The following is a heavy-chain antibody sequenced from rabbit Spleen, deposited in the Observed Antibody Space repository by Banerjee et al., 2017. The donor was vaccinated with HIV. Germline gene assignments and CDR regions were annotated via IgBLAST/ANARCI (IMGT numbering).Heavy chain of an antibody. V-gene: IGHV1S45*01. Sequence: QEQVVESGGGLVKPGASLTLTCTASGFSLTASDFIYWVRQAPGKGLEWIACIYGGSSGSTYYASWAKGRLTISKTSSTTVTLQMTSLTAADTATYFCARGVAYAYAGTFDPWGPGTLVTVS. J-gene: IGHJ2*01. CDR2: IYGGSSGST. D-gene: IGHD6-1*01. CDR3: ARGVAYAYAGTFDP. CDR1: GFSLTASDF.